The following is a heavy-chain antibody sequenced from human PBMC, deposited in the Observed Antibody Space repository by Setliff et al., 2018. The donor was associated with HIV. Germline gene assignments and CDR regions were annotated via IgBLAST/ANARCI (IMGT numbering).Heavy chain of an antibody. J-gene: IGHJ4*02. CDR1: GIIFSSYA. CDR3: ARRRDFDY. CDR2: ISSSGSTI. Sequence: GGSLRLSCEVSGIIFSSYAMSWVRQAPGKGLEWVSYISSSGSTIYYADSVKGRFTISRDKSKNTLYLQVNSLRAADTAVYYCARRRDFDYWGQGTLVTVSS. V-gene: IGHV3-48*03.